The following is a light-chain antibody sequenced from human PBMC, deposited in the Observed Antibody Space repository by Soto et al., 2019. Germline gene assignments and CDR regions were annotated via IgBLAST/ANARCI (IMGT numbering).Light chain of an antibody. CDR3: QHYYTTPPA. Sequence: DIVMTQSPDSLAVSLGERATINCKSSQSVLYSSSNKSYLAWYQQKPGQPPKLLIYWASTRESGVPDRFGGSGSGTDFTLTISSLQAEDVAVYYCQHYYTTPPAFGQGTKVEIK. CDR1: QSVLYSSSNKSY. V-gene: IGKV4-1*01. J-gene: IGKJ1*01. CDR2: WAS.